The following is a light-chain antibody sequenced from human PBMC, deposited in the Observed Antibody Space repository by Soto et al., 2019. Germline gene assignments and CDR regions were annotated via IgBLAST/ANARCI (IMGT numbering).Light chain of an antibody. CDR3: QQYGSSRIT. CDR1: QSVNSRY. V-gene: IGKV3-20*01. J-gene: IGKJ5*01. Sequence: EIVLTQSPGTLSLSPGERATLSCRASQSVNSRYLAWYQQKPGQAPRLLIYGASSRATGIPDRFSGSGSGTDFTLTISRLEPEDCVVYYCQQYGSSRITFGQGTRLEIK. CDR2: GAS.